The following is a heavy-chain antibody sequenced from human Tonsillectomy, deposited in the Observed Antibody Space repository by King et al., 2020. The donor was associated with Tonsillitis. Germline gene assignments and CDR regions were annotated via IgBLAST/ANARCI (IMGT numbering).Heavy chain of an antibody. D-gene: IGHD3-22*01. Sequence: SCAASGFTFSSYAMSWVRQAPGKGLEWVSAIRGSGGSEYYSDSVKGRFTMSRDNSKNTLHLQMNSLRAEDTAVYYCAKWEGYAYSSVRGGYLDLWGRGTLVTVSS. CDR2: IRGSGGSE. CDR3: AKWEGYAYSSVRGGYLDL. J-gene: IGHJ2*01. CDR1: GFTFSSYA. V-gene: IGHV3-23*01.